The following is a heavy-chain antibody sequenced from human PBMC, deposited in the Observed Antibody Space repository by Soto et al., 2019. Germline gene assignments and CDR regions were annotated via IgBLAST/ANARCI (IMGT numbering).Heavy chain of an antibody. Sequence: QVQLVQSGAEEKKPGASVKVSCKASGYTFSHYAMHWVRQAPGQRLEWMGWINAGNTKTKYSEKFQGRVTFTRDTAASTDYMELSSLTSEYTAVYYCARPAQYPNAGYSFDYWGQGTLVTVSS. CDR1: GYTFSHYA. J-gene: IGHJ4*02. D-gene: IGHD1-1*01. CDR3: ARPAQYPNAGYSFDY. V-gene: IGHV1-3*05. CDR2: INAGNTKT.